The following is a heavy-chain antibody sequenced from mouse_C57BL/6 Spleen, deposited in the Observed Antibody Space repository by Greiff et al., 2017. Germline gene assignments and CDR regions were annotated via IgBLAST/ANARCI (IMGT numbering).Heavy chain of an antibody. J-gene: IGHJ2*01. CDR3: TRDPCDYFDY. V-gene: IGHV5-9-1*02. CDR1: GFTFSSYA. CDR2: ISSGGDYL. Sequence: EVKLMESGAGLVKPGGSLKLSCAASGFTFSSYAMSWVRQTPEKRLEWVAYISSGGDYLYYADTVKGRFTIARDNARNTLYLQMSSLKSEDTAMYYCTRDPCDYFDYWGQGTTLTVSS.